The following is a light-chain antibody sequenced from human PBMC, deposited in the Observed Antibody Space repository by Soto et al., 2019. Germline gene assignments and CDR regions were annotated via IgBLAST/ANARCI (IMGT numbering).Light chain of an antibody. V-gene: IGKV3-11*01. Sequence: ETVLTQSPATLSLSPGERATLSCRASQGVKTYLAWYQQKPGQVPRLLIYDASNWATGIPARFSGSGSGTDSTLTISILAPEDYAVDNSQSQSSWPPVLTFGGGTKVEIK. CDR3: QSQSSWPPVLT. J-gene: IGKJ4*01. CDR2: DAS. CDR1: QGVKTY.